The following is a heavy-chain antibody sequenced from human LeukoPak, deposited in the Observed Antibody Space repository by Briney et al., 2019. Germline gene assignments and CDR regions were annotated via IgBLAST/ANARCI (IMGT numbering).Heavy chain of an antibody. CDR2: IIPILGIA. V-gene: IGHV1-69*04. CDR1: GGTFSSYT. Sequence: SVKVPCKASGGTFSSYTISWVRQAPGQGLEWMGRIIPILGIANYAQKFQGRVTITADKSTSTAYMELSSLRSEDTAVYYCARDLSIAARNWFDPWGQGTLVTVSS. J-gene: IGHJ5*02. CDR3: ARDLSIAARNWFDP. D-gene: IGHD6-6*01.